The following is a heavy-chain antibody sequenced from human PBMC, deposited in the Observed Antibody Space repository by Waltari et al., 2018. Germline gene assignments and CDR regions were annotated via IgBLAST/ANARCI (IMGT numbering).Heavy chain of an antibody. Sequence: EVQLLESGGGLVQPGGSLRLSCAASGFTFSSYAMSWVRQAPGKGLEWVSAISGSGGSTYYADSLKGRFTISRDNSKNTLYLQMNSLRAEDTAVYYCAKSPDYGDYRYLEWDYFDYWGQGTLVTVSS. CDR1: GFTFSSYA. CDR3: AKSPDYGDYRYLEWDYFDY. V-gene: IGHV3-23*01. CDR2: ISGSGGST. J-gene: IGHJ4*02. D-gene: IGHD4-17*01.